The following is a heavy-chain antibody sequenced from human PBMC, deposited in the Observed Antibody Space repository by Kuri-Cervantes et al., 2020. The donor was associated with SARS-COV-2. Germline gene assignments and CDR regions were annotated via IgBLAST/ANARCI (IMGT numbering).Heavy chain of an antibody. V-gene: IGHV4-59*01. D-gene: IGHD1-26*01. CDR3: ARGRGATDY. Sequence: SETLSLTCAVYGGPFSGYYWSWIRQPPGKGLEWIGYIYYSGSTNYNPSLKSRVTISVDTSKNQISLKLSSVTAADTVVYYCARGRGATDYWGQGTLATVSS. CDR1: GGPFSGYY. J-gene: IGHJ4*02. CDR2: IYYSGST.